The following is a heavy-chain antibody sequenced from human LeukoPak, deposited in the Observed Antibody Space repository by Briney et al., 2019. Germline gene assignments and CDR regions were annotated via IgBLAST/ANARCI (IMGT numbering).Heavy chain of an antibody. V-gene: IGHV3-23*01. J-gene: IGHJ4*02. CDR3: AKTPRIAVAPLRFDY. CDR1: GFTFSSYA. CDR2: ISGSGGST. Sequence: PGGSLRLSCAASGFTFSSYAMSWVRQAPGKGLEWVSAISGSGGSTYCADSVKGRFTISRDNSKNTLYLQLNSLRAEDTAVYYCAKTPRIAVAPLRFDYWGQGTLVTVSS. D-gene: IGHD6-19*01.